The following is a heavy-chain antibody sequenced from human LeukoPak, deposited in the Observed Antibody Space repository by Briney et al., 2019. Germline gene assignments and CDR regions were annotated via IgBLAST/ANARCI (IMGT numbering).Heavy chain of an antibody. CDR2: IKSKTDGGTT. D-gene: IGHD3-10*01. CDR1: GFTFSNAW. V-gene: IGHV3-15*01. Sequence: GGSLRLSCAASGFTFSNAWMSWVRQAPGKGLEWVGRIKSKTDGGTTDYAAPVKGRFTISRDDSKNTLYLQMNSLKTEDTAVYYCTTELLLWFGELSSADYWGQGTLVTVPS. CDR3: TTELLLWFGELSSADY. J-gene: IGHJ4*02.